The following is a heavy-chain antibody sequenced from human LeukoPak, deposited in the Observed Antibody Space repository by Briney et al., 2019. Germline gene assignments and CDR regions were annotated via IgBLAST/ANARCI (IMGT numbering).Heavy chain of an antibody. D-gene: IGHD1-26*01. CDR1: GFTFSSYE. J-gene: IGHJ4*02. Sequence: PGGSLRLSCAASGFTFSSYEMNWVRQAPGKGLEWVSYISSSGSTIYYADSVKGRVTISRDDSQNTLYLQVNSLRAEDTAVYYCATVSPPTVGSSSFFDYWGQGTLVAVSS. CDR3: ATVSPPTVGSSSFFDY. CDR2: ISSSGSTI. V-gene: IGHV3-48*03.